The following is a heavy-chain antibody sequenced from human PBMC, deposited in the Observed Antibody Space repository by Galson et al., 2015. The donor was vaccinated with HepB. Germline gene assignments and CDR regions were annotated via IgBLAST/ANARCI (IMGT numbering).Heavy chain of an antibody. J-gene: IGHJ4*02. V-gene: IGHV3-21*01. CDR2: ISSSSSYI. D-gene: IGHD3-22*01. Sequence: SLRLSCAASGFTFSSYSMNWVRQAPGKGLEWVSSISSSSSYIYYADSVKGRFTISRDNAENSLYLQMNSLRAEDTAVYYCARERDDSSGYYDYWGQGTLVTVSS. CDR1: GFTFSSYS. CDR3: ARERDDSSGYYDY.